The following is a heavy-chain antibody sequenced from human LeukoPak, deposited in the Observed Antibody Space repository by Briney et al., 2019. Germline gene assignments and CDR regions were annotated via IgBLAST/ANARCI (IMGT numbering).Heavy chain of an antibody. CDR2: IKEDGSKK. V-gene: IGHV3-7*01. CDR3: ARDILRGVVVVAATSDF. D-gene: IGHD2-15*01. Sequence: PGGSLRLSCAASGFTFSNYWMSWVRQAPGKGLEWVAHIKEDGSKKYYVDSVKGRFTISRDNAKSPLYLQMNSLRAEDTAVYYCARDILRGVVVVAATSDFWGQGTLVTVSS. CDR1: GFTFSNYW. J-gene: IGHJ4*02.